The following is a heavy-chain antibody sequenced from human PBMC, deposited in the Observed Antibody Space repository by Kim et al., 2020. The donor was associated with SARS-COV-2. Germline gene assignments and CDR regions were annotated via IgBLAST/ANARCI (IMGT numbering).Heavy chain of an antibody. J-gene: IGHJ6*03. CDR2: IYSNGGT. Sequence: SETLSLTCSFFGGSFSINYWSWIRLPPGKGPEWLGYIYSNGGTFSNPSLKSRITISVDTSKSHFSLHLASMTAADTAVYYCSRARYRAASGDHFYYYV. CDR1: GGSFSINY. CDR3: SRARYRAASGDHFYYYV. V-gene: IGHV4-59*01. D-gene: IGHD6-25*01.